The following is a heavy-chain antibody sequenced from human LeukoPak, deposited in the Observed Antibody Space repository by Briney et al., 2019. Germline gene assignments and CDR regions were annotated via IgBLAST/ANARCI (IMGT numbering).Heavy chain of an antibody. J-gene: IGHJ4*02. CDR2: ISGSGGST. Sequence: GGSLRLSCAASGFTFNTYSMNWVRQAPGKGLEWVSAISGSGGSTYYADSVKGRFTISRDNSKNTLYLQMNSLRAEDTAVYYCAKDPVGDYDSTPPHYFDYWGQGTLVTVSS. V-gene: IGHV3-23*01. CDR1: GFTFNTYS. CDR3: AKDPVGDYDSTPPHYFDY. D-gene: IGHD3-22*01.